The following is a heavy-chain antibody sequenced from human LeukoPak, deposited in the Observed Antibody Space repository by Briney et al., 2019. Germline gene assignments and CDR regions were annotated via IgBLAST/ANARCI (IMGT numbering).Heavy chain of an antibody. CDR2: IIPISGTA. CDR3: ARYCSSTSRYGDWFDP. D-gene: IGHD2-2*01. Sequence: ASVKVSCKASGGTFSSYAISWVRQAPGQGLEWMGGIIPISGTANYAQKFQGRVTITADESTSTAYMELSSLRSEDTAVYYCARYCSSTSRYGDWFDPWGQGTLVTVSS. V-gene: IGHV1-69*13. J-gene: IGHJ5*02. CDR1: GGTFSSYA.